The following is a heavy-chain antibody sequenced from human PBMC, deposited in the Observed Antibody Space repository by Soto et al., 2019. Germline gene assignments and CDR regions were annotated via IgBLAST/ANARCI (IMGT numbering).Heavy chain of an antibody. Sequence: GGSLRLSCAASGFSFAGYAVAWVRQAPGKGLEWVSYISEGGSTIYYADSVKGRFTISRDNARNSLYLNMDSLRVEDTATYYCVRGTPTPGLDIWGRGTTVTVSS. CDR1: GFSFAGYA. J-gene: IGHJ6*02. CDR2: ISEGGSTI. D-gene: IGHD1-1*01. V-gene: IGHV3-48*04. CDR3: VRGTPTPGLDI.